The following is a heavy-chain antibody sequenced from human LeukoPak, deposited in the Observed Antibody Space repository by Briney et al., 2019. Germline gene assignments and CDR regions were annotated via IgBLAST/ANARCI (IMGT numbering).Heavy chain of an antibody. V-gene: IGHV4-59*01. CDR2: IYYSGST. CDR3: AAGVVVITGAFDI. CDR1: GGSISSYY. D-gene: IGHD3-22*01. Sequence: PSETLSLTCTVSGGSISSYYWSWIRQPPGKGLEWIGYIYYSGSTNYNPSLKSRVTISVDTSKNQFSLKLSSVTAADTAVYYCAAGVVVITGAFDIWGQGTMVTVSS. J-gene: IGHJ3*02.